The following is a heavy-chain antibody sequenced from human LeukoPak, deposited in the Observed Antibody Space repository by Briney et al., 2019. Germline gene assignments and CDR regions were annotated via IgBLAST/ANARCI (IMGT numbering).Heavy chain of an antibody. J-gene: IGHJ4*02. V-gene: IGHV4-34*01. CDR1: GGSFSGYY. CDR3: ARHKTDGYSYGYSSYYFDY. Sequence: NPSETLSLTCAVYGGSFSGYYWSWIRQPPGKGLEWIGEINHSGSTNYNPSLKSRVTISVDTSKNQFSLKLSSVTAADTAVYYCARHKTDGYSYGYSSYYFDYWGQGTLVTVSS. D-gene: IGHD5-18*01. CDR2: INHSGST.